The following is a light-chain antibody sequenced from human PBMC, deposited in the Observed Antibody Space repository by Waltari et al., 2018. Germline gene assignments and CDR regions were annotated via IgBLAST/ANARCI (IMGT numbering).Light chain of an antibody. CDR3: CSYAGLGIYV. V-gene: IGLV2-23*02. CDR1: SSDAGNYNL. J-gene: IGLJ1*01. Sequence: QSGLTQPASVSGSPGQSTTISCTGTSSDAGNYNLFSWYQQYPGKAPKLTVYEVTKRTSGVSDRFSGSKSGNTASLTIYGLQSEDEADYYCCSYAGLGIYVFGTGTKVTVL. CDR2: EVT.